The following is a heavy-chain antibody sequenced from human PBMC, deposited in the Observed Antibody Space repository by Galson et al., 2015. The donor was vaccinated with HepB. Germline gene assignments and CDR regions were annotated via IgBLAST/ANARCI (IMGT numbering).Heavy chain of an antibody. D-gene: IGHD6-13*01. Sequence: SLRLSCAASGFTFSDYYMSWIRQAPGKGLEWVSYISSSSSYTNYADSVKGRFTISRDNAKNSLYLQMNSLRAEDTAVYYCARGGFGPPGTRPRYYGMDVWGQGTTVTVSS. CDR1: GFTFSDYY. CDR3: ARGGFGPPGTRPRYYGMDV. J-gene: IGHJ6*02. CDR2: ISSSSSYT. V-gene: IGHV3-11*06.